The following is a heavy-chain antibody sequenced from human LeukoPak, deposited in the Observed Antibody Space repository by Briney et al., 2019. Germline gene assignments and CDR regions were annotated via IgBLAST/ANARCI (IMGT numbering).Heavy chain of an antibody. CDR2: IWYDGSQQ. D-gene: IGHD3-10*01. CDR3: ARDLGLRYGSGAYRFDP. V-gene: IGHV3-33*08. Sequence: GGSLRLSCAAYGFSFSTYGMHWVRQAPGKRLESVAVIWYDGSQQYYADSVKGRFTISRDMSNNTLYLQMNNLRVDDTALYYCARDLGLRYGSGAYRFDPWGQGTQVIVSS. CDR1: GFSFSTYG. J-gene: IGHJ5*02.